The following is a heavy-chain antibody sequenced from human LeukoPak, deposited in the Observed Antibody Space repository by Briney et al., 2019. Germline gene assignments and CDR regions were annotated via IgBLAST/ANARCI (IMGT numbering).Heavy chain of an antibody. V-gene: IGHV3-15*01. CDR3: AREGTIVVGDAFDI. Sequence: GGSLRLSCSASGFTFSNAWMSWVRQAPGKGLEWVGRIKSKTDGGTTDYAAPVKGRFTISRDDSKNTLYLQMNSLKTEDTAVYYCAREGTIVVGDAFDIWGQGTMVTVSS. D-gene: IGHD2-2*01. J-gene: IGHJ3*02. CDR2: IKSKTDGGTT. CDR1: GFTFSNAW.